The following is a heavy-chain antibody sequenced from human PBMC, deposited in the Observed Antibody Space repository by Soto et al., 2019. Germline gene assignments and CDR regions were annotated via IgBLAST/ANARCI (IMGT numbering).Heavy chain of an antibody. CDR3: AKDLFHIEVAGPNEFDD. CDR1: GFTFSSYA. CDR2: ISGSGGST. Sequence: PGGSLRLSCAASGFTFSSYAMSWVRQAPGKGLEWVSAISGSGGSTYYADSVKGRFTISRDNSKNTLYLQMNSLRAEDTAVYYCAKDLFHIEVAGPNEFDDWGQGTLVTVSS. D-gene: IGHD6-19*01. V-gene: IGHV3-23*01. J-gene: IGHJ4*02.